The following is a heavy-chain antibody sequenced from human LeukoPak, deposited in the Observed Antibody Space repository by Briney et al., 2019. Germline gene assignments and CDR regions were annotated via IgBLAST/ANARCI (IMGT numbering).Heavy chain of an antibody. J-gene: IGHJ3*01. Sequence: ASVKVSCKASGGAFSSYAISWVRQAPGQGLEWMGRIIPILGIANYAQKFQGRVTVTADESTSTAYMELSRLRSDDTAVYYCARTFYDTLDSDAFDFWGQGTMVIVSS. CDR2: IIPILGIA. CDR3: ARTFYDTLDSDAFDF. CDR1: GGAFSSYA. V-gene: IGHV1-69*04. D-gene: IGHD2/OR15-2a*01.